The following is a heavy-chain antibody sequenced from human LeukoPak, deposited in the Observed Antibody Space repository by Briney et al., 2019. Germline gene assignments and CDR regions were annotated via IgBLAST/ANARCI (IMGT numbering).Heavy chain of an antibody. V-gene: IGHV1-2*02. J-gene: IGHJ4*02. D-gene: IGHD6-19*01. CDR3: AREGLAVAGPLYYFDY. CDR1: GYTFTGYY. Sequence: EASVTVSFTASGYTFTGYYMHWVRQAPGQELEWMVWSNPNSGGKNYAQKFQDRVTMTRDKSISTAYMELRRLRSDDTAAYYCAREGLAVAGPLYYFDYWGQGTLVTVSS. CDR2: SNPNSGGK.